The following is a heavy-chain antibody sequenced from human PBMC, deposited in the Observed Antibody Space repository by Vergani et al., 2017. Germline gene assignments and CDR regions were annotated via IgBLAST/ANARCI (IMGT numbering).Heavy chain of an antibody. CDR1: GGTFSSYT. V-gene: IGHV1-69*08. CDR2: IIPILGIA. J-gene: IGHJ4*02. D-gene: IGHD2-21*01. Sequence: QVQLVQSGAEVKKPGSSVKVSCKASGGTFSSYTISWVRQAPGQGLEWMGRIIPILGIANYAQKFQGRVTITADKSTSTAYMELSSLRSEDTAVYYCAREEGLLSTGDFDYWGQGTLVTVSS. CDR3: AREEGLLSTGDFDY.